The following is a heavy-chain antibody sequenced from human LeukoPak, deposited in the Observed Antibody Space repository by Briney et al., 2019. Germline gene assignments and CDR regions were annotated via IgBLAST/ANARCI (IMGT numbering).Heavy chain of an antibody. V-gene: IGHV3-21*01. Sequence: GGSLRLSWAASGFTFSSYSMNWVRQAPGKGLEWVSSISSSSSYIYYADSVKGRFTISRDNAKNSLYLQMNSLRAEDTAVYYCARDIDYYDSSGPVFDYWGQGTLVTVSS. CDR3: ARDIDYYDSSGPVFDY. D-gene: IGHD3-22*01. CDR2: ISSSSSYI. J-gene: IGHJ4*02. CDR1: GFTFSSYS.